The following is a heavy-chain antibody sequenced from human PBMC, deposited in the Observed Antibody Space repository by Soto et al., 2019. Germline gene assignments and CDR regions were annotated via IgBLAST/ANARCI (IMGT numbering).Heavy chain of an antibody. CDR1: GGSFSGYY. Sequence: PSETLSLTCAVYGGSFSGYYWIWIRQPPGKGLEWIGEINHSGSTNYNPSLKSRVTISVDTSKNQFSLKLSSVTAADTAVYYCAREHTVVVTLDYWGQGTLVTVSS. V-gene: IGHV4-34*01. J-gene: IGHJ4*02. CDR3: AREHTVVVTLDY. CDR2: INHSGST. D-gene: IGHD2-21*02.